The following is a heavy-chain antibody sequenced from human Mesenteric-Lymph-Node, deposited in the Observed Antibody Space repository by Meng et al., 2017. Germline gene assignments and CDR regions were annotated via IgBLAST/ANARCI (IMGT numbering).Heavy chain of an antibody. J-gene: IGHJ5*02. D-gene: IGHD2-15*01. V-gene: IGHV4-30-4*01. CDR1: GGSISSGDSY. Sequence: QGQLQESGPGLVKPAQTLSLTCSVSGGSISSGDSYWSWIRQPPGKGLEWIGYIYHGVNIYYTPSLRSRVTISVDKSRSQFSLKLTSVSAADTAVYYCVRDTRRGGGWFDPWGQGTLVTVSS. CDR2: IYHGVNI. CDR3: VRDTRRGGGWFDP.